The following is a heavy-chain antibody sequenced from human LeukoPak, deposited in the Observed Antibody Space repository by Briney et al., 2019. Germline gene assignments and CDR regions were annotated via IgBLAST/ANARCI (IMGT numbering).Heavy chain of an antibody. J-gene: IGHJ4*02. Sequence: PSETLSLTCTVSGGSISSSSYYWGWIRQPPGKGLEWIRSIYYSGSTYYNPSLKSRVTISVDTSKNQFSLKLSSVTAADTAVYYSASLIPYSSRINDYWGQGTLVTVSS. CDR2: IYYSGST. CDR3: ASLIPYSSRINDY. D-gene: IGHD6-13*01. V-gene: IGHV4-39*01. CDR1: GGSISSSSYY.